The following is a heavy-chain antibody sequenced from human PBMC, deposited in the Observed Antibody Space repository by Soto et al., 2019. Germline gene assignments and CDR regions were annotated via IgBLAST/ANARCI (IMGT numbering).Heavy chain of an antibody. V-gene: IGHV4-30-2*01. D-gene: IGHD3-10*01. CDR1: GGSISSGGYS. Sequence: QLQLQESGSGLVKPSQTLSLTCAVSGGSISSGGYSWSWIRQPPGKGLEWIGYIYHSGSTYYNPSLKSRVTISVDRSKNQFSLKLSSVTAADTAVYYCASSRLWFGESIPLGYWGQGTLVTVSS. CDR3: ASSRLWFGESIPLGY. J-gene: IGHJ4*02. CDR2: IYHSGST.